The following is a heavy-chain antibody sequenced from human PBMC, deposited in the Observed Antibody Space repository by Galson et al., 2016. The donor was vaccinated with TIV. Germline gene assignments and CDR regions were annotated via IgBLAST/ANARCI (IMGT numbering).Heavy chain of an antibody. CDR3: AGGTSSAVADY. Sequence: QSGAEVKKPGESLKVSCKGSGYRFTTCWIAWVRQMPGKGLEYMGIIFPGDSDTRYSKSFQGHVTISADKSITTAYLQWSSLKASDTAIYYCAGGTSSAVADYWGQGTLVTVSS. V-gene: IGHV5-51*03. D-gene: IGHD6-19*01. CDR1: GYRFTTCW. CDR2: IFPGDSDT. J-gene: IGHJ4*02.